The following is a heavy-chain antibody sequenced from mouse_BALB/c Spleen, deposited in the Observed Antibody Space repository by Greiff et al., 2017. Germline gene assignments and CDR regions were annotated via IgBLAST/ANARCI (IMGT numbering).Heavy chain of an antibody. CDR3: ARQTNNYGSSYFDY. J-gene: IGHJ2*01. CDR1: GFSLTSYG. Sequence: QVQLKESGPDLVAPSQSLSITCTVSGFSLTSYGVHWVRQPPGKGLEWLVVIWSDGSTTYNSAPKSRLSISKDNSKSQVFLKMNRLQTDDTAMYCCARQTNNYGSSYFDYWGQGTTLTVSA. CDR2: IWSDGST. D-gene: IGHD1-1*01. V-gene: IGHV2-6-2*01.